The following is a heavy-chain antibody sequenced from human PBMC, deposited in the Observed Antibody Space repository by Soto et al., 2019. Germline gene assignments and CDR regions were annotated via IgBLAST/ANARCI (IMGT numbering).Heavy chain of an antibody. V-gene: IGHV3-21*01. Sequence: GGSLRLSCAASGFTFSSYSMNWVRQAPGKGLEWVSSISSSSSYIYYADSVKGRFTISRDNARNSLYLQMNSLRAEDTAVYYCAREVCEWGSYKGSFDYWGKATLVTVS. CDR2: ISSSSSYI. D-gene: IGHD1-26*01. J-gene: IGHJ4*02. CDR1: GFTFSSYS. CDR3: AREVCEWGSYKGSFDY.